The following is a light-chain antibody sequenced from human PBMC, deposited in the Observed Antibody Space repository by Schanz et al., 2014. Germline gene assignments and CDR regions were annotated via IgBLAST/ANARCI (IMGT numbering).Light chain of an antibody. V-gene: IGLV2-14*01. CDR2: DVS. J-gene: IGLJ1*01. CDR3: CSYAGTYTYV. CDR1: SSDVGGYNY. Sequence: QSALTQPASVSGSPGQSITMSCTGTSSDVGGYNYVSWYQQHPGKAPKVMIYDVSNRPSGVSNRFSGSKSGNTASLTISGLQAEDEADYYCCSYAGTYTYVFGTGTKLTVL.